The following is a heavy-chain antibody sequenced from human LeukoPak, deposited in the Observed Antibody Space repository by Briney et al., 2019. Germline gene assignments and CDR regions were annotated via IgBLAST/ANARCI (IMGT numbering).Heavy chain of an antibody. J-gene: IGHJ4*02. CDR1: GFTFCDYA. CDR2: VRSKAYGGTT. Sequence: GGSLRLSCTASGFTFCDYATSWVRQAPGKGVEWVGFVRSKAYGGTTEYAASVKGRFTISRDESKIIAYPQMNSLKTEATAVYYCPREGRGYSGYDLTPVAEDCWGQGNLVTVSS. CDR3: PREGRGYSGYDLTPVAEDC. D-gene: IGHD5-12*01. V-gene: IGHV3-49*04.